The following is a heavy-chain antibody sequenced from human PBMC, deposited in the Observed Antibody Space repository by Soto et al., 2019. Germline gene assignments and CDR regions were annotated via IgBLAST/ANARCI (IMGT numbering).Heavy chain of an antibody. CDR3: AKGGICSYMSCFRIGGILDN. V-gene: IGHV3-23*01. Sequence: EVQLLESGGGLAQPGGSLRLSCVASGFTFSSYAMSWVRQAPGKGLEWVSAINNSGGSTYYADSVKGRFTISRDNSKRTVSLQMNSLRAEYTAVYYCAKGGICSYMSCFRIGGILDNWGQGAQVIVSA. CDR2: INNSGGST. D-gene: IGHD2-15*01. CDR1: GFTFSSYA. J-gene: IGHJ4*02.